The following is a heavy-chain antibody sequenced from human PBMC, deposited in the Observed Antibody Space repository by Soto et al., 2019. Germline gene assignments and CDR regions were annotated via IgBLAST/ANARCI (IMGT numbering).Heavy chain of an antibody. Sequence: QVQLVQAGAEVTNPGSSVKVSCTASGSTFSTNAISWMRRSPGQGLEWVGRIIPVFGTPTYAQKFQGRATLIADESTSTVYLELSSPRIDDTAVYYCARAQDGYNYKWGQGTLVTVSS. CDR3: ARAQDGYNYK. V-gene: IGHV1-69*15. J-gene: IGHJ4*02. CDR2: IIPVFGTP. D-gene: IGHD5-12*01. CDR1: GSTFSTNA.